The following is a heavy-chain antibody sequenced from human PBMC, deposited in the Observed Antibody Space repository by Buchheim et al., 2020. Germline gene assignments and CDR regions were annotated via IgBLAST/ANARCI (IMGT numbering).Heavy chain of an antibody. D-gene: IGHD2-15*01. V-gene: IGHV1-46*01. J-gene: IGHJ4*02. CDR1: GYTFTSYY. CDR3: ARDGVDTGSDY. CDR2: INPSGGAT. Sequence: QVQLVQSGAEVTKPGASVKVSCRASGYTFTSYYLHWVRQAPGQGLEWMGVINPSGGATDYAQRFRGRVTMTKDTSTSTFYMELSSLRSEDTAVYYCARDGVDTGSDYWGQGTL.